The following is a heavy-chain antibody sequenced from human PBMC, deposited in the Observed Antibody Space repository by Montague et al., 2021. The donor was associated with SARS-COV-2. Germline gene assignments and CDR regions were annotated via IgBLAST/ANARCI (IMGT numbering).Heavy chain of an antibody. CDR3: ARGRRKPRTLQYFEF. Sequence: SETLSLTCTVSGGSVRNYSWNWIRQPPVKGLEWIGEINKSGRPXXXPSXXXRVTMSVDTSTSHFSLWLTSVTAADNGVYYCARGRRKPRTLQYFEFWVQGTRVTVSS. D-gene: IGHD1-14*01. CDR2: INKSGRP. CDR1: GGSVRNYS. V-gene: IGHV4-34*01. J-gene: IGHJ1*01.